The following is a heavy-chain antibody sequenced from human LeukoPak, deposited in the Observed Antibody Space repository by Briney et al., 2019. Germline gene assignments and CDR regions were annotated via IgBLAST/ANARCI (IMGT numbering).Heavy chain of an antibody. Sequence: SETLSLTCTVSGVSISSYYWSWIRQPAGKGLEWTGRIYTSGSTNYNPSLKSRVTMSVDTSKNQFSLKLSSVTAADTAVYYCARYSGYDIWDAFDIWGQGTMVTVSS. CDR1: GVSISSYY. D-gene: IGHD5-12*01. J-gene: IGHJ3*02. CDR3: ARYSGYDIWDAFDI. CDR2: IYTSGST. V-gene: IGHV4-4*07.